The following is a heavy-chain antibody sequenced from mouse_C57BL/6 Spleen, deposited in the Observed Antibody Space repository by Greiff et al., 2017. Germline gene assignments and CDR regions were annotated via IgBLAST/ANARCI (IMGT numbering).Heavy chain of an antibody. CDR1: GYTFTDYY. CDR2: INPNNGGT. Sequence: VQLQQSGPELVKPGASVKISCKASGYTFTDYYMNWVKQSPGQSLEWIGDINPNNGGTSYNQKFKGKATLTVDKSSSTAYMELRSLTSEDSAVXYCARSADDYDAMDYWGQGTSVTVSS. J-gene: IGHJ4*01. V-gene: IGHV1-26*01. CDR3: ARSADDYDAMDY.